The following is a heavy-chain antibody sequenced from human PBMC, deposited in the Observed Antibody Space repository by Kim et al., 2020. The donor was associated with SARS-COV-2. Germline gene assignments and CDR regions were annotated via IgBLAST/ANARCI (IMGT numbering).Heavy chain of an antibody. CDR1: GGSITTGRYY. CDR2: IYYGGTT. CDR3: VTGTEGTTLLTPDY. J-gene: IGHJ4*02. Sequence: SETLSLTCTVSGGSITTGRYYGGWIRQPPGSGLEWIGNIYYGGTTYFNPSLKSRVTISVDTSKNQFSLKLTSVSASDTAVYYCVTGTEGTTLLTPDYWGQVALVTVSS. D-gene: IGHD4-17*01. V-gene: IGHV4-39*01.